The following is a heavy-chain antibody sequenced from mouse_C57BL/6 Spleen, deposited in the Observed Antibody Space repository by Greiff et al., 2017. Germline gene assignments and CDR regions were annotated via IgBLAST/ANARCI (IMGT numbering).Heavy chain of an antibody. CDR1: GFTFSSYG. CDR3: ARQTDEYYAMDY. J-gene: IGHJ4*01. CDR2: ISSGGSYT. V-gene: IGHV5-6*01. Sequence: EVKVVESGGDLVKPGGSLKLSCAASGFTFSSYGMSWVRQTPDKRLEWVATISSGGSYTYYPDSVKGRFTISRDNAKNTLSLQMSSLKSEDTAMYYCARQTDEYYAMDYWGQGTSVTVSS.